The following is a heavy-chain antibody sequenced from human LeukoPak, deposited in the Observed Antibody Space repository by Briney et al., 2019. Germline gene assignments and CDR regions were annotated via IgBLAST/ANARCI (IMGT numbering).Heavy chain of an antibody. Sequence: GGSLRLSCAASGFTFSSYGMHWVRQAPGKGLEWVAVISYDGLNKNYADSVNGRFIISRDNSKNTLHLQMNSLRAEDTAVYYCAKGTGSWDYYYYIDVWGKGTTVTVSS. V-gene: IGHV3-30*18. CDR1: GFTFSSYG. D-gene: IGHD2-8*02. J-gene: IGHJ6*03. CDR2: ISYDGLNK. CDR3: AKGTGSWDYYYYIDV.